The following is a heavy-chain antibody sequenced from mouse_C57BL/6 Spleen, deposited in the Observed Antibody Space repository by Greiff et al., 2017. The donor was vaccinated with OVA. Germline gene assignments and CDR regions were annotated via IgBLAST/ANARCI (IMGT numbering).Heavy chain of an antibody. J-gene: IGHJ2*01. D-gene: IGHD2-2*01. V-gene: IGHV1-53*01. CDR1: GYTFTSYW. CDR3: ARTRGYDFHYFDY. CDR2: INPSNGGT. Sequence: QVQLQQPGTELVKPGASVKLSCKASGYTFTSYWMHWVKQRPGQGLEWIGNINPSNGGTNYNEKFKSKATLTVDKSSSTAYMQHSSLTSEDSAVYYCARTRGYDFHYFDYWGQGTTLTVSS.